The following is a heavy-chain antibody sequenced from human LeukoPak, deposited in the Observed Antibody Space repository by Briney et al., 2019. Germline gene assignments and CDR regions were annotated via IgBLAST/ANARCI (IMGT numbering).Heavy chain of an antibody. V-gene: IGHV1-69*04. CDR3: ARDEGVTMVLGVIPNWFDP. J-gene: IGHJ5*02. Sequence: SVTVSCKASGGTFSSYAISWVRQAPGQGLEWMGRIIPILGIANYAQKFQGRVTITADKSTSTAYMELSSLRSEDTAVYYCARDEGVTMVLGVIPNWFDPWGQGTLVTVSS. D-gene: IGHD3-10*01. CDR2: IIPILGIA. CDR1: GGTFSSYA.